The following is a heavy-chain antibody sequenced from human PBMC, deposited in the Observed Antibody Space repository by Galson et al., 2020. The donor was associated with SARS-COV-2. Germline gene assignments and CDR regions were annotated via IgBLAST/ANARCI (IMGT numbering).Heavy chain of an antibody. D-gene: IGHD2-8*01. CDR3: TRDMVWAGNYYYMDV. Sequence: SETLSLTCTVSGGSVSSDSYYWSWIRQPAGKGLEWIGRVYRSGSTNYNPSLKSRVTISVDTSKNQFSLKLSSVTAADTAVYFCTRDMVWAGNYYYMDVWGKGTTVTISS. J-gene: IGHJ6*03. V-gene: IGHV4-61*02. CDR2: VYRSGST. CDR1: GGSVSSDSYY.